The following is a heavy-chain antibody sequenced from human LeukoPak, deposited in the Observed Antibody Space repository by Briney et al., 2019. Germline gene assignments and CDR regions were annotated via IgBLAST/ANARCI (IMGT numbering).Heavy chain of an antibody. CDR3: ARDKGYCSGGSCYLQYYYYGMDV. Sequence: GGSLRLSCAASGFNFSDYYMSWIRQAPGKGLEWVSYISSSGSTIYYADSVKGRFTISRDNAKNSLYLQMNSLRAEDTAVYYCARDKGYCSGGSCYLQYYYYGMDVWGQGTTVTVSS. J-gene: IGHJ6*02. CDR2: ISSSGSTI. CDR1: GFNFSDYY. D-gene: IGHD2-15*01. V-gene: IGHV3-11*01.